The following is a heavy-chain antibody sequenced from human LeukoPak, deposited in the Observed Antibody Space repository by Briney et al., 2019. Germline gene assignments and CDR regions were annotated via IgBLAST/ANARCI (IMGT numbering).Heavy chain of an antibody. Sequence: PSETLSLTCTVSGGSISSSSYYWGWIRQPPGKGLEWIGSIYYSGSTYYNPSLKSRVTISVDTSKNQFSLKLSSVTAADTAVYYCARVLAAAGNNWLDPWGQGTLVTVSS. D-gene: IGHD6-13*01. CDR3: ARVLAAAGNNWLDP. CDR2: IYYSGST. J-gene: IGHJ5*02. V-gene: IGHV4-39*07. CDR1: GGSISSSSYY.